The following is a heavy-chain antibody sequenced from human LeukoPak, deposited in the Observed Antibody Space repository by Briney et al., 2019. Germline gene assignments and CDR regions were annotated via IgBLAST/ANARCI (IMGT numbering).Heavy chain of an antibody. J-gene: IGHJ6*02. D-gene: IGHD3-3*01. V-gene: IGHV1-8*01. CDR1: GYTFTSYD. Sequence: ASVKVSCKASGYTFTSYDINWVRQATGQGLEWMGWMNPNSGNTGYAQKLQGRVTMTRNTSISTAYMELSSLRSEDTAVYYCARGLYYDFWSGYNYGMDVWGQGTTVTVSS. CDR3: ARGLYYDFWSGYNYGMDV. CDR2: MNPNSGNT.